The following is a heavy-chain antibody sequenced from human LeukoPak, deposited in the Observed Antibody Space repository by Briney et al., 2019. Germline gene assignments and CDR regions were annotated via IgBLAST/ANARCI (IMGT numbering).Heavy chain of an antibody. CDR2: IYYSGST. D-gene: IGHD3-10*01. CDR3: ARANTYYYGSGSYYFGYNWFDP. Sequence: SETLSLTCTVSGGSISSYYWSWIRQPPGKGLEWIGYIYYSGSTNYNPSLKSRVTISVDTSKNQFSLKLSSVTAADTAVYYCARANTYYYGSGSYYFGYNWFDPWGQGTLVTVSS. J-gene: IGHJ5*02. V-gene: IGHV4-59*08. CDR1: GGSISSYY.